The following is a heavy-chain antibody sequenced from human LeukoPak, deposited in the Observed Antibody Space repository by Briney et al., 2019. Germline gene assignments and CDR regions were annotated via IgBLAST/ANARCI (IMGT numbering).Heavy chain of an antibody. Sequence: GGSLRLSCAASGFTFSSYAMHWVHQAPGKGLEWVAVISYDGSNKYYADSVKGRFTISRVNSKNTLYLQMNSLRAEDTAVYYCARDLREYGIDYWGQGTLVTVSS. J-gene: IGHJ4*02. D-gene: IGHD2-8*01. V-gene: IGHV3-30-3*01. CDR1: GFTFSSYA. CDR2: ISYDGSNK. CDR3: ARDLREYGIDY.